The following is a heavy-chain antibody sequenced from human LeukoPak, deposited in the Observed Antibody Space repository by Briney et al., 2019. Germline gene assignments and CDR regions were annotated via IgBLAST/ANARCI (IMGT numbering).Heavy chain of an antibody. Sequence: GGSLRLSCAASGFTFSIYAMSWVRQAPGKGLEWASGISGSGDATYYADSVKGRFTISRDDSKNTLSLQMNSLRAEDTAVYYCAKHATVTTRNWFDPWGQGTLVTVSS. V-gene: IGHV3-23*01. CDR3: AKHATVTTRNWFDP. J-gene: IGHJ5*02. D-gene: IGHD4-17*01. CDR2: ISGSGDAT. CDR1: GFTFSIYA.